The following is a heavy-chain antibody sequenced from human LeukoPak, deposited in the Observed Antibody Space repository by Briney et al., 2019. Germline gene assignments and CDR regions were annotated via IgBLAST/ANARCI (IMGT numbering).Heavy chain of an antibody. CDR2: IYYSGST. J-gene: IGHJ5*02. D-gene: IGHD3-10*01. CDR3: ARGFGAGNYYYGWFDP. Sequence: PSETLSLTCTVSGGSIRSYYWSWIRQPPGKGLEWIGYIYYSGSTNYNPSLKSRVTISVDTSKNQFSLKLSSVTAADTAVYYCARGFGAGNYYYGWFDPWGQGTLVSVSS. CDR1: GGSIRSYY. V-gene: IGHV4-59*08.